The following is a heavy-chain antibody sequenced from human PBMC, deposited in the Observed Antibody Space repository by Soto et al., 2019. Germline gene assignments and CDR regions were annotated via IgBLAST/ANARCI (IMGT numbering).Heavy chain of an antibody. CDR1: GGSVSSGSYY. J-gene: IGHJ6*02. CDR3: ARTPLRYFDWFEYYYGMDV. V-gene: IGHV4-61*01. Sequence: PSETLSLTCTVSGGSVSSGSYYWSWIRQPPGKGLEWIGYIYYSGSTNYNPSLKSRVTISVDTSKNQFSLKLSSVTAADTAVYYCARTPLRYFDWFEYYYGMDVWGQGTTVTVSS. D-gene: IGHD3-9*01. CDR2: IYYSGST.